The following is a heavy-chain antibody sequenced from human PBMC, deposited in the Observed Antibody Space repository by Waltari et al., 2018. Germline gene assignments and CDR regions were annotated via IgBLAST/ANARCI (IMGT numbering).Heavy chain of an antibody. D-gene: IGHD3-16*01. V-gene: IGHV1-69-2*01. CDR2: VDPEDGET. CDR3: ARGTPGDY. CDR1: GYPFTDYY. J-gene: IGHJ4*02. Sequence: EVQLVQSGAEVKKPGATVKISCKVSGYPFTDYYMHWVQQAPGKGLEWMGLVDPEDGETIYAEKFQGRVITAVTSTDTAYMELSSLRSEDTAVYYCARGTPGDYWGQGTLVIVSS.